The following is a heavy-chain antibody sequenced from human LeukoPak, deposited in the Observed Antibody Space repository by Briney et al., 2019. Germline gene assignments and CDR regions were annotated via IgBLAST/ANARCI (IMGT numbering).Heavy chain of an antibody. CDR2: TYYRSKWYN. Sequence: SPTLSLTFAISGDSVSINSASWNWIRQSPGKGLEWLGSTYYRSKWYNDYAVSVKSRITINPDTSKNQFSLQLNSVTPEDTAVYYCARELQKYYYYGMDVWGQGTTVTVSS. V-gene: IGHV6-1*01. J-gene: IGHJ6*02. CDR3: ARELQKYYYYGMDV. CDR1: GDSVSINSAS.